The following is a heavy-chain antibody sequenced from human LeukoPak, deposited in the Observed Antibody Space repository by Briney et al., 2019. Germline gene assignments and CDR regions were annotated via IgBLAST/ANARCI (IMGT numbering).Heavy chain of an antibody. J-gene: IGHJ4*02. V-gene: IGHV3-23*01. CDR2: ISGSGGST. CDR1: GFTFSSYA. Sequence: PGGSLRLSCAASGFTFSSYAMSWVRQAPAKGLERVSPISGSGGSTYYADSVKGRFTISRDNSKNTLYLQMNSLRAEDTAVYYCAKEHIVVVPAAIPHFDYWGQGTLVTVSS. CDR3: AKEHIVVVPAAIPHFDY. D-gene: IGHD2-2*01.